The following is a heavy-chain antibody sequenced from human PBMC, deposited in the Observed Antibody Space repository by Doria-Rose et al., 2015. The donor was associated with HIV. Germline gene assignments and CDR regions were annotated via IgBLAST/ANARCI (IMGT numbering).Heavy chain of an antibody. J-gene: IGHJ4*02. D-gene: IGHD1-26*01. V-gene: IGHV3-49*02. Sequence: QASGKGLEWIGFIRSKAYGGTKEYAASVKGRVTISRDDSKSIAYLQLNSPKTEDTAVYFCARVGWELLYFFDYWGQGTLVTVSS. CDR3: ARVGWELLYFFDY. CDR2: IRSKAYGGTK.